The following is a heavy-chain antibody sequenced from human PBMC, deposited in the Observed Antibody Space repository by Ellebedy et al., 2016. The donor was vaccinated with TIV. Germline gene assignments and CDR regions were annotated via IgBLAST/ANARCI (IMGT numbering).Heavy chain of an antibody. J-gene: IGHJ4*02. D-gene: IGHD6-19*01. CDR2: IYYSGST. Sequence: SETLSLTCAVYGGSFSGYYWSWIRQPPGKGLEWIGYIYYSGSTNYNPSLKSRVTISVDTSKNQFSLKLSSVTAADTAVYYCARSSTNIAVVDYWGQGTLVTVSS. V-gene: IGHV4-59*01. CDR1: GGSFSGYY. CDR3: ARSSTNIAVVDY.